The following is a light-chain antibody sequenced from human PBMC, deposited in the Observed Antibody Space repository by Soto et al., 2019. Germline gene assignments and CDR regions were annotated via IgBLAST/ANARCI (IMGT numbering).Light chain of an antibody. Sequence: NFMLTQPHSVSESPGKTVTISCTRSSGSIASNNVQWYRQRRARAPTTVIYEDNQRPPGVPDRFSGSIDGSSNSASLTISGLKTEEEADYYCQSYDSSNHVVFGGGTKLTVL. CDR1: SGSIASNN. V-gene: IGLV6-57*03. CDR2: EDN. J-gene: IGLJ2*01. CDR3: QSYDSSNHVV.